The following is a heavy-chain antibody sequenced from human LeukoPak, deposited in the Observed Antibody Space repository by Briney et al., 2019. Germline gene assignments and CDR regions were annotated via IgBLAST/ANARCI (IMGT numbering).Heavy chain of an antibody. Sequence: GGSLRLSCAASGFTFSSYEMNWVRQAPGKGLEWVSYISSSGSTIYYADSVKGRFTISRDNAKNSLYLQMNSLRAEDTAVYYCARAGVKRDYYGSGSYYWPYNWFDPWGQGTLVTVSS. CDR2: ISSSGSTI. CDR1: GFTFSSYE. D-gene: IGHD3-10*01. J-gene: IGHJ5*02. CDR3: ARAGVKRDYYGSGSYYWPYNWFDP. V-gene: IGHV3-48*03.